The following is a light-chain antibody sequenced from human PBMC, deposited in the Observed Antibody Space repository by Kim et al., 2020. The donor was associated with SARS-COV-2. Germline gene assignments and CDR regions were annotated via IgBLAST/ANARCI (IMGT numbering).Light chain of an antibody. CDR1: QSVTSDY. Sequence: PGERVTLPCRASQSVTSDYLAWYQQKPGQAPRLLIYEASTRPTGIPDRFSGSGSGTDFTLTISRLEPEDFAVYYCQKYGSSAQITFGQGTRLEIK. J-gene: IGKJ5*01. CDR3: QKYGSSAQIT. CDR2: EAS. V-gene: IGKV3-20*01.